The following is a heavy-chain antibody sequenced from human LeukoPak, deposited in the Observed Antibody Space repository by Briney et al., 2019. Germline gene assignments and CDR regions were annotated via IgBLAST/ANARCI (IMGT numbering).Heavy chain of an antibody. CDR1: GVTISSYY. V-gene: IGHV4-4*07. CDR2: IYNSGST. D-gene: IGHD3-22*01. J-gene: IGHJ6*03. Sequence: SETLSLTCTASGVTISSYYWRWVRQPAGKGLEWFGRIYNSGSTNHNPSLKSRVPISVDKSKNHLSLKLSSVTAADTAVYYCARYYYDISGYYGRGGYYYMDVWGKGTTVTVSS. CDR3: ARYYYDISGYYGRGGYYYMDV.